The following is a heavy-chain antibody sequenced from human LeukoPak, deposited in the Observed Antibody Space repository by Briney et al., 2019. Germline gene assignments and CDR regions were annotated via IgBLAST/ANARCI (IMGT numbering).Heavy chain of an antibody. Sequence: GGSLRLSCAASGFTFSSYSMNWVRQAPGKGLEWVSSISSSSSYIYHADSVKGRFTISRDNAKSSLYLQMNSLRAEDTAVYYCARGGTSVDYWGQGTLVTVSS. J-gene: IGHJ4*02. V-gene: IGHV3-21*01. CDR2: ISSSSSYI. CDR1: GFTFSSYS. CDR3: ARGGTSVDY.